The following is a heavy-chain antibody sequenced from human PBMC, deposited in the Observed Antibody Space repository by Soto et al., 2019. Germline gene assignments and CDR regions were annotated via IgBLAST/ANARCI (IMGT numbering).Heavy chain of an antibody. CDR1: GYTFTSYG. CDR2: ISAYNGNT. D-gene: IGHD5-12*01. J-gene: IGHJ4*02. V-gene: IGHV1-18*01. CDR3: ARDLRGYDSPYYDY. Sequence: VQLVQSGAEVKKPGASVTVSCKASGYTFTSYGLSWVRQAPGQGLEWMGWISAYNGNTSYAQKLQGRVTMTTDTSTSTAYMGLRSLRADDTAVYYCARDLRGYDSPYYDYWGQGTLVTVSS.